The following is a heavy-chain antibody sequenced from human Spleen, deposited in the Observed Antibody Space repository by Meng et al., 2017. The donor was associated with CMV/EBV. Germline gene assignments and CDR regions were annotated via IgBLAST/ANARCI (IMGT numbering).Heavy chain of an antibody. CDR3: ARDREHMYDFWSGYYYYYGMDV. CDR1: GYTFTGYY. J-gene: IGHJ6*02. CDR2: INPSGGST. Sequence: ASVKVSCKASGYTFTGYYMHWVRQAPGQGLEWMGIINPSGGSTSYAQKFQGRVTMTRDTSTSTVYMELSSLRPEDTAVYYCARDREHMYDFWSGYYYYYGMDVWGQGTTVTVSS. D-gene: IGHD3-3*01. V-gene: IGHV1-46*01.